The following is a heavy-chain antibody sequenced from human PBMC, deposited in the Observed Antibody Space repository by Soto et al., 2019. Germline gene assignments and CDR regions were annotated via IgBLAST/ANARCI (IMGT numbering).Heavy chain of an antibody. CDR3: ARDLEGYYGSGSYFGLDY. V-gene: IGHV1-69*01. Sequence: QVQLVQSGAEVKKPGSSVKVSCKAPGGTFSSYAISWVRQAPGQGLEWMGGIIPIFGTANYAQKFQGRVTITADESTSTAYMELSSLRSEDTAVYYCARDLEGYYGSGSYFGLDYWGQGTLVTVSS. CDR2: IIPIFGTA. J-gene: IGHJ4*02. D-gene: IGHD3-10*01. CDR1: GGTFSSYA.